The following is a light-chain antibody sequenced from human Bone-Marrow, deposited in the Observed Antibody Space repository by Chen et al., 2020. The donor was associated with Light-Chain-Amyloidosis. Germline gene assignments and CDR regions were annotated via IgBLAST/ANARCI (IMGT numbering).Light chain of an antibody. Sequence: DIQMTQSPSSVSAVVGDRVTITCRASQSIRSYLNWYQQKPGKAPKVLISAASSLQSGVPGRFTGSGSGTDFTLTISGVQPEDFSTYYCQQSYTFPVTFGQGTRVEVK. V-gene: IGKV1-39*01. CDR1: QSIRSY. CDR3: QQSYTFPVT. CDR2: AAS. J-gene: IGKJ1*01.